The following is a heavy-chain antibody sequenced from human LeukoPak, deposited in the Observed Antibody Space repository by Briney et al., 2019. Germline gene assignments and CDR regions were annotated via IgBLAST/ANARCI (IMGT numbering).Heavy chain of an antibody. V-gene: IGHV4-59*08. J-gene: IGHJ5*02. CDR1: GGSISSYF. CDR3: ARHQTLIAVLRFLEWFPNWFDP. D-gene: IGHD3-3*01. CDR2: VYYTGST. Sequence: SETLSLTCTVSGGSISSYFWSWMRQPPGKGLEWIGYVYYTGSTNYNPSLKSRVTISVDTSMNQFSLKLSSVTAADTAVYYCARHQTLIAVLRFLEWFPNWFDPWGQGTLVTVSS.